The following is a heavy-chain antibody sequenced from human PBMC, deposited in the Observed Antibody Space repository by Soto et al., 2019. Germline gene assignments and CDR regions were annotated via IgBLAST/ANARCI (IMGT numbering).Heavy chain of an antibody. Sequence: QVQLQESGPGLVKPSETLSLTCTVSGGSISSYYWSWIRQPPGKGLEWIGYIYYSGSTNYNPSLKSLVTISVDTSKNQFSLKLSSVTAADTAVYYCARVLSSGWQGHYYGMDVWGQGTTVTVSS. V-gene: IGHV4-59*01. CDR3: ARVLSSGWQGHYYGMDV. D-gene: IGHD6-19*01. CDR1: GGSISSYY. CDR2: IYYSGST. J-gene: IGHJ6*02.